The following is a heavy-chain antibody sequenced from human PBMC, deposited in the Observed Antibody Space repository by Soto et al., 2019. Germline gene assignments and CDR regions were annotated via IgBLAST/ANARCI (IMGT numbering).Heavy chain of an antibody. CDR1: GFTFSSYA. Sequence: EVQLLESGGGLVQPGGSLRLSCAASGFTFSSYAMSWVRQAPGKGLEWVSAISGSGGSTYYADSVKGRFTISRDNSKNTLYLQMNSLRAEDTAVYYWANNARLGYQAHYYYYMDVWGKGTTVTVSS. CDR3: ANNARLGYQAHYYYYMDV. D-gene: IGHD3-16*01. CDR2: ISGSGGST. J-gene: IGHJ6*03. V-gene: IGHV3-23*01.